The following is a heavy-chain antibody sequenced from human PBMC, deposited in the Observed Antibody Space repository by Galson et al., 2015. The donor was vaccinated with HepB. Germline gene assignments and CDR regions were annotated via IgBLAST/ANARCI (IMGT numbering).Heavy chain of an antibody. D-gene: IGHD4-17*01. CDR1: GYSFSSYW. J-gene: IGHJ2*01. Sequence: SGAEVKKPGESLKISCKGSGYSFSSYWIGWVRQMPGKGLEWMGIIYPGDSDTRYSPSFQGQVTISADKSISTAYLQWSSLKASDTAMYFCARRGYGDYGYWYFDLWGRGTLVTVSS. V-gene: IGHV5-51*01. CDR3: ARRGYGDYGYWYFDL. CDR2: IYPGDSDT.